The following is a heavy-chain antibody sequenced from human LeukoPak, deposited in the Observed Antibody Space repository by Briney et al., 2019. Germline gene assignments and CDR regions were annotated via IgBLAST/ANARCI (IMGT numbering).Heavy chain of an antibody. V-gene: IGHV1-18*01. J-gene: IGHJ3*02. Sequence: ASVKVSCKASGYTFTSYGISWVRQAPGQGLEWMGWISAYNGNTNYAQKLQGRVTMTTDTSTSTAYMELRSLRSDDTAVYFCARGLSHSGYLDAFDIWGQGTMVTVSS. CDR1: GYTFTSYG. CDR2: ISAYNGNT. D-gene: IGHD3-22*01. CDR3: ARGLSHSGYLDAFDI.